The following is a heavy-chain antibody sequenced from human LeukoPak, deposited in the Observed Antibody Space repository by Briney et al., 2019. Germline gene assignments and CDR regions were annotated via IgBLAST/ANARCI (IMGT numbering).Heavy chain of an antibody. Sequence: SSETLSLTCTVSGGSISSYYWSWIRQPAGKGLEWIGRIYTSGSTNYNPSLKSRVTMSVDTSKIQFSLKLSSVTAADTAVYYCARDRYQLLPYYYYYMDVWGKGTTVTVSS. CDR2: IYTSGST. V-gene: IGHV4-4*07. J-gene: IGHJ6*03. CDR3: ARDRYQLLPYYYYYMDV. CDR1: GGSISSYY. D-gene: IGHD2-2*01.